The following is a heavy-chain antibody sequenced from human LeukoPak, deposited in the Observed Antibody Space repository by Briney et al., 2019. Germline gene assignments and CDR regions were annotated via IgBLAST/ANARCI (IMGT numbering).Heavy chain of an antibody. CDR1: GGSISSGGYY. J-gene: IGHJ6*02. Sequence: PSETLSLTCTVSGGSISSGGYYWSWIRQHPGKGLEWIGYIYYSGSTYYNPSLKSRVTISVDTSKNQFSLKLSSVTAADTAVYYCARAGIVGATPYQYYYYGMDVWGQGTTVTVSS. CDR3: ARAGIVGATPYQYYYYGMDV. D-gene: IGHD1-26*01. V-gene: IGHV4-31*03. CDR2: IYYSGST.